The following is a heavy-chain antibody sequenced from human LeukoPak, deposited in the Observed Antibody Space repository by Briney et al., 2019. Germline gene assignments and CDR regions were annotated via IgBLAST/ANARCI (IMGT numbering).Heavy chain of an antibody. J-gene: IGHJ4*02. CDR3: TTGSTYYDILTGYYLSDYFDY. CDR1: GFTFSNAW. Sequence: GGSLRLSCAASGFTFSNAWMSWVRQAPGKGLEWVGRIKSKTDGGTTDYAAPVKGRFTISRDDSKNTLYLQMNSLKTEDTAVYYCTTGSTYYDILTGYYLSDYFDYWGQRTLVTVSS. D-gene: IGHD3-9*01. V-gene: IGHV3-15*01. CDR2: IKSKTDGGTT.